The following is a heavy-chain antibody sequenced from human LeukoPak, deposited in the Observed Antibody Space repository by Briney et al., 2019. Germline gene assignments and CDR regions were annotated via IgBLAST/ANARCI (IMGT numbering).Heavy chain of an antibody. CDR2: IYYSGST. CDR3: ARAPYIAAAGTIPYYFDY. Sequence: PSQTLSLTCTVSGGSISSGDYYWSWIRQPPGKGLEWIGYIYYSGSTYYNPSLKSRVTISVDTSKNQFSLKLSSVTAADTAVYYCARAPYIAAAGTIPYYFDYWGQGTLVTVSS. D-gene: IGHD6-13*01. J-gene: IGHJ4*02. V-gene: IGHV4-30-4*08. CDR1: GGSISSGDYY.